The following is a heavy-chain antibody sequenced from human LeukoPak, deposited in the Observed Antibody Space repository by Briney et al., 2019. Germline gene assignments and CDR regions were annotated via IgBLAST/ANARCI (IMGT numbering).Heavy chain of an antibody. CDR3: ATDGRMFEYYYDTSDYFTFFDY. J-gene: IGHJ4*02. CDR2: IVPVYGTA. CDR1: GGTFSTYA. V-gene: IGHV1-69*01. Sequence: SVKVSCKASGGTFSTYAISWMRQAPGQGLEWMGGIVPVYGTATYAQNFQGRVTISADASTTTVYMELSSLRSDDTAVYYCATDGRMFEYYYDTSDYFTFFDYWGRGTLVTVSS. D-gene: IGHD3-22*01.